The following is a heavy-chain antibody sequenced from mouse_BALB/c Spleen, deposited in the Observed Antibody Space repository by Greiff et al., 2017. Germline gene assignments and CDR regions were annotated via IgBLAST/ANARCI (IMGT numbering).Heavy chain of an antibody. Sequence: EVQGVESGGGLVQPKGSLKLSCAASGFTFNTYAMNWVRQAPGKGLEWVARIRSKSNNYATYYADSVKDRFTISRDDSQSMLYLQMNNLKTEDTAMYYCVRHSSYGNYGAMDYWGQGTSVTVSS. J-gene: IGHJ4*01. CDR2: IRSKSNNYAT. D-gene: IGHD2-1*01. V-gene: IGHV10-1*02. CDR1: GFTFNTYA. CDR3: VRHSSYGNYGAMDY.